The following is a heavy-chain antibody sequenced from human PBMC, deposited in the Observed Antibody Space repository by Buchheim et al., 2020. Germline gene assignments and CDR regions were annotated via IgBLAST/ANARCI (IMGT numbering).Heavy chain of an antibody. J-gene: IGHJ4*02. D-gene: IGHD6-13*01. CDR2: INHSGST. CDR3: ARIGAAGRRGFDY. V-gene: IGHV4-34*01. CDR1: GGSFSGYY. Sequence: QVQLQQWGAGLLKPSETLSLTCAVYGGSFSGYYWSWIRQPPGKGLEWIGEINHSGSTNYNPSLTSRVTISVDTSKNQFSLKLSSVTAADTAVYYCARIGAAGRRGFDYWGQGTL.